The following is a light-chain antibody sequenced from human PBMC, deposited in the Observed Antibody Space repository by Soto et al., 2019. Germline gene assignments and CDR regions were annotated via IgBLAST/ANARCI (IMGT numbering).Light chain of an antibody. CDR2: GAS. V-gene: IGKV3-20*01. CDR1: QSVSSTY. CDR3: PQYGSSPFT. J-gene: IGKJ3*01. Sequence: EIVLTQSPGTLSLSPGERATLSCRASQSVSSTYLAWYQQKPGQAPRLLIYGASSRATGIPDRFSGSGSATDFTLTFSRLEPEDFAVYYCPQYGSSPFTFGPGTKVDIK.